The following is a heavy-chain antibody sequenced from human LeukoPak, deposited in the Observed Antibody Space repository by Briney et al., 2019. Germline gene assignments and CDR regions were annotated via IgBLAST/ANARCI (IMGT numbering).Heavy chain of an antibody. D-gene: IGHD5-24*01. V-gene: IGHV1-18*01. CDR1: GYNFVTYG. CDR2: INIYTGNI. CDR3: ARVAVANIGDGFDL. Sequence: GASVKVSCQASGYNFVTYGINWVRQAHGQGLEWMGWINIYTGNIDYVQRFQGRVTMTADTSTSTVYMELTSLTSDDTAVYYCARVAVANIGDGFDLWGQGTQVTVAS. J-gene: IGHJ3*01.